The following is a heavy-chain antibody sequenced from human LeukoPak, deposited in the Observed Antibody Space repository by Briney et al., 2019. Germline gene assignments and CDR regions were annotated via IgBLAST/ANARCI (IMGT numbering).Heavy chain of an antibody. J-gene: IGHJ6*03. CDR2: ISSSGSTI. CDR3: ARSTQGYSYDSPYYYYMDV. V-gene: IGHV3-11*04. D-gene: IGHD5-18*01. Sequence: PGESLRLSCAASGFTFSDYYMSWIRQAPGKGPEWVSYISSSGSTIYYADSVKGRFTISRDNAKNSLYLQMNSLRAEDTAVYYCARSTQGYSYDSPYYYYMDVWGKGTTVTVSS. CDR1: GFTFSDYY.